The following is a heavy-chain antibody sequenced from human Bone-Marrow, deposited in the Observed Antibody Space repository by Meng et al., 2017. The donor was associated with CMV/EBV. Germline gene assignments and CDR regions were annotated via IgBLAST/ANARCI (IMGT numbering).Heavy chain of an antibody. CDR3: VRYSGYCSSTSCYRYAFDI. J-gene: IGHJ3*02. CDR2: INPKSGGT. V-gene: IGHV1-2*02. CDR1: GYTFTDYH. Sequence: ASVKVSCKASGYTFTDYHMHWVRQAPGQGLEWMGWINPKSGGTSYAQKFQGRVTMTRDTSISTAYMELSRLRSDDTAVYYCVRYSGYCSSTSCYRYAFDIWGQGTMVTVSS. D-gene: IGHD2-2*03.